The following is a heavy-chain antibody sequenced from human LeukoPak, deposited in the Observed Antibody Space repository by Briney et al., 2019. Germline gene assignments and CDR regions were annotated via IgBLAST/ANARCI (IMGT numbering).Heavy chain of an antibody. J-gene: IGHJ5*02. D-gene: IGHD3-9*01. Sequence: GASVKVSCKASGYTFTNYAMHWVRQAPGQRLEWMGWINAGNGNTKYSQKVQGRVTITRDTSASTAYMELSSLRSEDTAVYYCARVFDEYPAGDWFDPWGQGTLVTVSS. CDR2: INAGNGNT. CDR1: GYTFTNYA. V-gene: IGHV1-3*01. CDR3: ARVFDEYPAGDWFDP.